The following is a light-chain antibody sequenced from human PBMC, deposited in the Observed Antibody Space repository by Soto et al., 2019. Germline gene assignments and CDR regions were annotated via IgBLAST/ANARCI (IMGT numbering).Light chain of an antibody. CDR1: QDVSDY. CDR3: LHDYRWHWT. Sequence: AIQMTQSPSSLSASVGDRLTITCRASQDVSDYVGWYQQKPWKAPKFLIYGEFSLETRIPSRFSDSGYGTEFSLIINSLLPEDFATYYCLHDYRWHWTFGQGTKVEV. J-gene: IGKJ1*01. CDR2: GEF. V-gene: IGKV1-6*01.